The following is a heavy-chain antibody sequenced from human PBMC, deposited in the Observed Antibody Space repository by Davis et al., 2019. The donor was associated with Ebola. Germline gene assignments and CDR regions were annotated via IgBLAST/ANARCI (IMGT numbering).Heavy chain of an antibody. CDR2: IFTGDSDT. J-gene: IGHJ3*02. CDR1: GNSFSSHW. Sequence: GGSLRLSCQDSGNSFSSHWIGWVRQMPGKGLEWMGIIFTGDSDTRYRPSFRGQVTISADKSFKTAFLQWSSLKASDTARYYCATLRRTITGMDDGFDIWGQGTMVTVSP. V-gene: IGHV5-51*01. D-gene: IGHD1-20*01. CDR3: ATLRRTITGMDDGFDI.